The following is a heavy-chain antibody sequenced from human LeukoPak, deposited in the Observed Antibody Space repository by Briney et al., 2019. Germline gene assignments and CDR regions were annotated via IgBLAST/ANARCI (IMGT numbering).Heavy chain of an antibody. D-gene: IGHD3-10*01. CDR3: ARDDYRGVTNFDP. J-gene: IGHJ5*02. V-gene: IGHV4-59*01. Sequence: PSETLSLTCTVSGGSISPYFWSWIRQPPGKGLEWIGYISYTGSTNYNPSLKSRVTISVDTSKNQFSQQLTSVTAADTAVYYCARDDYRGVTNFDPWGQGTLVTVSS. CDR2: ISYTGST. CDR1: GGSISPYF.